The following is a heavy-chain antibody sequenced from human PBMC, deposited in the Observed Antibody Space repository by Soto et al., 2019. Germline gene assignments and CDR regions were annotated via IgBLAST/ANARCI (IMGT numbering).Heavy chain of an antibody. V-gene: IGHV3-23*01. CDR1: GFTFSSYA. J-gene: IGHJ4*02. Sequence: PGGSLRLSCAASGFTFSSYAMSWVRQAPGKGLEWVSVISGSDDSTYYADSVKGRFTISRYNSKNTLYLQMNSLRAEDTAVYYCAKRSSSSTFDYWGQGTLVSVSS. CDR3: AKRSSSSTFDY. D-gene: IGHD6-6*01. CDR2: ISGSDDST.